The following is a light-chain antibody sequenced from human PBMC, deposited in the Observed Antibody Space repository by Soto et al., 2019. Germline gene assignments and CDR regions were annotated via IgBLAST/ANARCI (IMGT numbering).Light chain of an antibody. CDR3: QTWGTAGDVV. J-gene: IGLJ2*01. Sequence: QLVLTQSPSASASLGASVKLTCTLSSGHSTYAIAWHQQQPEKGPRYLMKLNSDGRHSKGDGIPDRFSGTSSGAERYLTISRLQSEDEADYYCQTWGTAGDVVFGGGTQLTVL. CDR1: SGHSTYA. CDR2: LNSDGRH. V-gene: IGLV4-69*01.